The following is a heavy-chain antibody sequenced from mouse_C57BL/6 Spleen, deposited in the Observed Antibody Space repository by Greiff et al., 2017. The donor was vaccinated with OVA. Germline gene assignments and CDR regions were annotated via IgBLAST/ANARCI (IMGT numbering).Heavy chain of an antibody. J-gene: IGHJ2*01. CDR3: ARGGSGQSFDY. V-gene: IGHV1-82*01. CDR2: IYPGDGDT. Sequence: QVQLKESGPELVKPGASVKISCKASGYAFSSSWMNWVKQRPGKGLEWIGRIYPGDGDTNYNGKFKGKATLTADKSSSTAYMQLSSLTSEDSAVYFCARGGSGQSFDYWGQGTTLTVSS. D-gene: IGHD3-2*02. CDR1: GYAFSSSW.